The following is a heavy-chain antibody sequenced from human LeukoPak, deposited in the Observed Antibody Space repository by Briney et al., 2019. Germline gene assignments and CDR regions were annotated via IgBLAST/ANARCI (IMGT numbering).Heavy chain of an antibody. CDR2: IWYGGSNK. V-gene: IGHV3-30*02. J-gene: IGHJ4*02. CDR1: GFTFRSYG. D-gene: IGHD4-11*01. Sequence: GGSLRLSCAASGFTFRSYGMHWVRQAPGKGLEWVAVIWYGGSNKYYADSVKGRFTISRDNSKNTLYLQMNSLRAEDTAVYYCAKEDYSSSFDYWGQGTLVTVSS. CDR3: AKEDYSSSFDY.